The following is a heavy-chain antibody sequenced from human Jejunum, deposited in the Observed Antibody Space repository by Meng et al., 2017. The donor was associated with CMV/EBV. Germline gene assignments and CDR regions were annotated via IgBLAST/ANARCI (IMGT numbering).Heavy chain of an antibody. CDR3: AKDISRGYAYGYSDY. Sequence: GVTYSSYGRHCVRQAPGKGVKWVSVIWFVATKKYYADSVKGRFTISRDNSKNMLYLQMNSLRAEDTAVYYCAKDISRGYAYGYSDYWGQGTLVTVSS. D-gene: IGHD5-18*01. CDR2: IWFVATKK. V-gene: IGHV3-33*06. CDR1: GVTYSSYG. J-gene: IGHJ4*02.